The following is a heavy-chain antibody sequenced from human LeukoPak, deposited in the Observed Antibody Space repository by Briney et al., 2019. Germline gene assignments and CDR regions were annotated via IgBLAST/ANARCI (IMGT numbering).Heavy chain of an antibody. V-gene: IGHV3-23*01. J-gene: IGHJ4*02. CDR3: ARDLSLLVGATDF. D-gene: IGHD1-26*01. Sequence: GGSLRLSCAASGFTFSSSAMSWVRQAPGRGLEWVSTMSISGGPTYYADSVKGRFTISRDDSKNTLHLQMNSLRAEDTAVYYCARDLSLLVGATDFWGQGTLVTVSS. CDR1: GFTFSSSA. CDR2: MSISGGPT.